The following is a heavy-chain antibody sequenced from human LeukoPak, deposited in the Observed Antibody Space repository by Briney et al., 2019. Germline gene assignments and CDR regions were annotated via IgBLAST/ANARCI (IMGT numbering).Heavy chain of an antibody. D-gene: IGHD6-25*01. CDR3: ARWNSSGVYYYMDV. J-gene: IGHJ6*03. V-gene: IGHV4-61*08. CDR2: VYYSGNT. Sequence: PSETLSLTCAVSGGSINNDDYSWSWIRQPPGKGLEWIGYVYYSGNTNYNPSLKSRVTISVDTSKNQFSLKLSSVTAADTAVYYCARWNSSGVYYYMDVWGKGTTVTISS. CDR1: GGSINNDDYS.